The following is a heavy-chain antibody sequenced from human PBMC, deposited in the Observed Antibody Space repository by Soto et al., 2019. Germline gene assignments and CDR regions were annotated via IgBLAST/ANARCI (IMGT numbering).Heavy chain of an antibody. CDR3: ASAIDRYNWFDR. J-gene: IGHJ5*02. CDR1: GGSISRGGYS. D-gene: IGHD2-2*01. V-gene: IGHV4-30-2*01. Sequence: SETLSLTCAVSGGSISRGGYSWSWIRQPPGKGLEWIGYIYHSGSTYYNPSLKSRVTISGDRSKNQIPLKLSSVTAADTAVYYCASAIDRYNWFDRWGQGTLVTVSS. CDR2: IYHSGST.